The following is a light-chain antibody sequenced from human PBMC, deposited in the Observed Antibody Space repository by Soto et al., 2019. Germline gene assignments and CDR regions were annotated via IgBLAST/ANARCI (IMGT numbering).Light chain of an antibody. Sequence: EIVMTQSPATLSVSPGERAALSCRGSQSGGSNLVWYQQKPGQAPRLLIYGASTRATGIPARFSGSGSGTEFTLTISSLQSEDFAVYYCQQYGSSVTFGQGTKVDIK. CDR1: QSGGSN. J-gene: IGKJ1*01. CDR2: GAS. V-gene: IGKV3-15*01. CDR3: QQYGSSVT.